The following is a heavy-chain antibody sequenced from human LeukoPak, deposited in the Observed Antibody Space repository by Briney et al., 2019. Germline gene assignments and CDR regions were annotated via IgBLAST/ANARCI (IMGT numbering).Heavy chain of an antibody. CDR1: GYTFTGYY. J-gene: IGHJ4*02. CDR3: ARDLGDSGYDSGDY. CDR2: INPNSGGT. D-gene: IGHD5-12*01. Sequence: ASVKVSCKASGYTFTGYYIHWVRQAPGQGLEWMGWINPNSGGTNYAQQFQGRVTMTRDTPISTAYMELSRLRSDDTAVYYCARDLGDSGYDSGDYWGQGTLVTVSS. V-gene: IGHV1-2*02.